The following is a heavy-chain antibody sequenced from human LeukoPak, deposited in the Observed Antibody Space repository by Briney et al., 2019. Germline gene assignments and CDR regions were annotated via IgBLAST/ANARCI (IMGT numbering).Heavy chain of an antibody. Sequence: GGSLRLSCAASGFTFSSYAMHWVRQAPGKGLEWVAVISYDGSNKYYADSVKGRLTISRDNSKNTLYLQMNSLRAEDTAVYYCARGFSYYYGSGSFNWFDPWGQGTLVTVSS. CDR3: ARGFSYYYGSGSFNWFDP. D-gene: IGHD3-10*01. CDR1: GFTFSSYA. J-gene: IGHJ5*02. V-gene: IGHV3-30-3*01. CDR2: ISYDGSNK.